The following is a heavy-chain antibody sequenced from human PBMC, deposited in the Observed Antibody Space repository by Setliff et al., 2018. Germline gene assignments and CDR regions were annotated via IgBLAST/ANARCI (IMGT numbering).Heavy chain of an antibody. CDR2: IYPGDSDT. Sequence: GESLKISCKGSGYSFTSYWIGWVRQMPGKGLEWMGIIYPGDSDTRYSPSFQGQVTISADRSISTAYLQWSSLKASDTAMYYCARSRSNFWSGYFNWFDPWAREPWSPSP. CDR1: GYSFTSYW. V-gene: IGHV5-51*01. D-gene: IGHD3-3*01. CDR3: ARSRSNFWSGYFNWFDP. J-gene: IGHJ5*02.